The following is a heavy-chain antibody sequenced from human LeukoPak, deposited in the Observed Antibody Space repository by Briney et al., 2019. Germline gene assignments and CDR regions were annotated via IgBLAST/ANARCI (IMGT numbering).Heavy chain of an antibody. CDR1: GGSISSYY. CDR3: ARDTEYSSSSPFDP. V-gene: IGHV4-59*12. D-gene: IGHD6-13*01. CDR2: IYYSGST. J-gene: IGHJ5*02. Sequence: KASETLSLTCTVSGGSISSYYWSWIRQPPGKGLEWIGYIYYSGSTNYNPSLKSRVTISVDTSKNQFSLKLSSVTAADTAVYYCARDTEYSSSSPFDPWGQGTLVTVSS.